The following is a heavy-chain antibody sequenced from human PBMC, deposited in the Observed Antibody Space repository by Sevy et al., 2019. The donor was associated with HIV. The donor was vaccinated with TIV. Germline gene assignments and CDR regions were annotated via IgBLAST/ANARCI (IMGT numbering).Heavy chain of an antibody. V-gene: IGHV3-53*01. D-gene: IGHD1-7*01. J-gene: IGHJ3*02. Sequence: GGSLRLSCAASGFAVSGHYMSWVRQAPGKGLEWVSVTYSGGSTYYADSVKGRFTISRDNSMNTRYLQMRSLRAEDAAVYYCARGGITGTTGAFDIWGQGTMVTVSS. CDR3: ARGGITGTTGAFDI. CDR1: GFAVSGHY. CDR2: TYSGGST.